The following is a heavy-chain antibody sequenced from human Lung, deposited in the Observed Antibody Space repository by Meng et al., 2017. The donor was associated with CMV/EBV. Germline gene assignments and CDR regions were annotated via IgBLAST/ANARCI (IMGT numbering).Heavy chain of an antibody. D-gene: IGHD6-19*01. V-gene: IGHV4-4*02. Sequence: QLRLQGSGPGPVKPSGTLSLTFAVSGGSISSSNWWSWGRQPPGKGLEWIGEIYHSGSTNYNPSLKSRVTISVDKSKNQFSLNLSSVTAAGTAVYYCARVGQWLPIDYWGQGTLVTVSS. CDR1: GGSISSSNW. CDR2: IYHSGST. CDR3: ARVGQWLPIDY. J-gene: IGHJ4*02.